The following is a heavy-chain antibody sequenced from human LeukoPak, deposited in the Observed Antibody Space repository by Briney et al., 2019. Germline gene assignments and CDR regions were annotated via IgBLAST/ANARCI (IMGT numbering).Heavy chain of an antibody. CDR2: IYHSGRT. J-gene: IGHJ5*02. Sequence: SETLSLTCTVSGYSISSDYYWGWIRQPPGKGLEWIGSIYHSGRTYYNPSLKSRVTISLDTSKNQFSLKLSSVTAADTAVYYCARDHLANLASRLFDPWGQGTLVIVSS. V-gene: IGHV4-38-2*02. CDR1: GYSISSDYY. D-gene: IGHD3-3*01. CDR3: ARDHLANLASRLFDP.